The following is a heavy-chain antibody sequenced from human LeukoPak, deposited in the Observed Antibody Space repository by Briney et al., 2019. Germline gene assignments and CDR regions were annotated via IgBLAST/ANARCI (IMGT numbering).Heavy chain of an antibody. D-gene: IGHD3-10*02. Sequence: PGGSLRLSCAASGFTFSNYYMYWVRQAPGKGLVWVSRINSDGSRTAYADAVKGRFTISRDNAENTLYLQMNTLRAEDTAVYYCAELGITMIGGVWGKGTTVTISS. CDR2: INSDGSRT. V-gene: IGHV3-74*01. J-gene: IGHJ6*04. CDR1: GFTFSNYY. CDR3: AELGITMIGGV.